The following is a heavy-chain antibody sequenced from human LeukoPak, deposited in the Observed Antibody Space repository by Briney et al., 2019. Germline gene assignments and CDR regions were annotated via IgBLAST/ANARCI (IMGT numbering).Heavy chain of an antibody. CDR2: ISPAGDST. CDR3: ARRLVTAGVTDFFDY. J-gene: IGHJ4*01. CDR1: GFTFSDYS. D-gene: IGHD6-13*01. Sequence: SGGSLRLSCVASGFTFSDYSMSWVRQAPGAGLEWVSAISPAGDSTTDADSVKGRFTISRDNSKSTLYLQMHGLTAEDTALYYCARRLVTAGVTDFFDYWGHGTLVSVSS. V-gene: IGHV3-23*01.